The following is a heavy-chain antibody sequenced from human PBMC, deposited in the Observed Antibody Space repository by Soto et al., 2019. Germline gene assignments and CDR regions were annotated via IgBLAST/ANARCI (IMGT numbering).Heavy chain of an antibody. Sequence: SVKGSCEASGYTFTSYGISWVRQAPGQGLEWMGWISAYNGNTNYAQKLQGRVTMTTDTSTSTAYMELRSLRSDDTAVYYCAGYDSSGYFEGAFDIWGQGTMVTVSS. CDR3: AGYDSSGYFEGAFDI. CDR1: GYTFTSYG. D-gene: IGHD3-22*01. CDR2: ISAYNGNT. J-gene: IGHJ3*02. V-gene: IGHV1-18*04.